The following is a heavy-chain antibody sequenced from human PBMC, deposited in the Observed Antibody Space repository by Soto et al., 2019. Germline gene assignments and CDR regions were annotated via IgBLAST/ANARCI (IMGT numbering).Heavy chain of an antibody. J-gene: IGHJ6*02. CDR3: ARERAARLNYYYGMDV. V-gene: IGHV1-8*01. D-gene: IGHD6-6*01. Sequence: GASVKVSCKASGYTLTSYDINWVRQATGQGLEWMGWMNPNSGNTGYAQKFQGRVTMTRNTSISTAYMELSSLRSEDTAVYYCARERAARLNYYYGMDVWGQGTTVTVSS. CDR1: GYTLTSYD. CDR2: MNPNSGNT.